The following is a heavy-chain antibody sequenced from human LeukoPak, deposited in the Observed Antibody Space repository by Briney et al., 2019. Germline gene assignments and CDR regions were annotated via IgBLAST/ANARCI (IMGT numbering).Heavy chain of an antibody. CDR1: GFTFSSYG. Sequence: GRSLRLSCAASGFTFSSYGMHWVRQAPGKGLEGVAVISYDGSNKYYADSVKGRFTISRDNSKNTLYLQMNSLRAEDTAVYYCAKELVVRGYFDYWSQGTLVTVSS. D-gene: IGHD2-15*01. CDR3: AKELVVRGYFDY. V-gene: IGHV3-30*18. J-gene: IGHJ4*02. CDR2: ISYDGSNK.